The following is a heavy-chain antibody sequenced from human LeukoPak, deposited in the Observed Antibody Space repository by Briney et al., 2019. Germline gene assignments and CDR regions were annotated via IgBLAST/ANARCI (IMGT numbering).Heavy chain of an antibody. D-gene: IGHD3-10*01. J-gene: IGHJ6*03. V-gene: IGHV3-11*01. CDR1: GFTFSDYY. CDR2: ISSSGSTI. Sequence: PGGSLRLSCVAYGFTFSDYYMSWIRQAPGKGLEWVSYISSSGSTIYYADSVKGRFTISRDNAKNSLYLQMNSLRAEDTAVYYCVMRDYYGSGSSHHYYMDVWGKGATVTVSS. CDR3: VMRDYYGSGSSHHYYMDV.